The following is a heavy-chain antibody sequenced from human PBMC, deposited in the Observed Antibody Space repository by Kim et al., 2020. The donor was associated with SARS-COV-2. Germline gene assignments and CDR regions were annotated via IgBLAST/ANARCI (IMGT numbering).Heavy chain of an antibody. J-gene: IGHJ3*02. Sequence: SETLSLTCTVSGGSISSSSYYWGWIRQPPGKGLEWIGSIYYSGSTYYNPSLKSRVTISVDTSKNQFSLKLSSVTAADTAVYYCARGSRQWLPRNAFDIWGQGTMVTVSS. CDR1: GGSISSSSYY. V-gene: IGHV4-39*07. CDR3: ARGSRQWLPRNAFDI. D-gene: IGHD6-19*01. CDR2: IYYSGST.